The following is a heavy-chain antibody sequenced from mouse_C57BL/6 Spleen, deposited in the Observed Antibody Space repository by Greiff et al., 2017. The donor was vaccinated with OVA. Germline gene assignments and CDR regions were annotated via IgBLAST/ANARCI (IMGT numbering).Heavy chain of an antibody. J-gene: IGHJ2*01. CDR2: ISSGGDYI. CDR1: GFTFSSYA. Sequence: EVKLMESGAGLVKPGGSLKLSCAASGFTFSSYAMSWVRQTPEKRLEWVAYISSGGDYIYYADTVKGRFTISRDNARNTLYLQMSSLKSEDTAMYYCTTGTDYFDYWGQGTTLTVSS. D-gene: IGHD4-1*01. CDR3: TTGTDYFDY. V-gene: IGHV5-9-1*02.